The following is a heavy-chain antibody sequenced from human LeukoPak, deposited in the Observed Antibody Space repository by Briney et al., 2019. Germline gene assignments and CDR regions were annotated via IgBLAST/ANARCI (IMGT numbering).Heavy chain of an antibody. J-gene: IGHJ4*02. CDR2: ISHSGST. CDR3: ARDREVSSWYAPFDY. D-gene: IGHD6-13*01. Sequence: ASETLSLTCAVYGGSFSGYYWSWIRQPPGKGLEWIGEISHSGSTNYNPSLKSRVTISVDTSKNQFSLKLSSVTAADTAVYYCARDREVSSWYAPFDYWGQGTLVTVSS. CDR1: GGSFSGYY. V-gene: IGHV4-34*01.